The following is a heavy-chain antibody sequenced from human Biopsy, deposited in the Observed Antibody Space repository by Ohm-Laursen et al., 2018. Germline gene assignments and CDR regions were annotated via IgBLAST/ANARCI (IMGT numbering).Heavy chain of an antibody. D-gene: IGHD1-26*01. CDR2: IIPIPNVA. CDR3: ARGEGSSWFDP. CDR1: GDSFTSYA. J-gene: IGHJ5*02. Sequence: SVKVSYKTSGDSFTSYAIGWVRQAPGQGLEWMGGIIPIPNVATYAQKFQGRITITADESTSTAYMELSSLTSDDTAVYFCARGEGSSWFDPWGHGTLVTVSS. V-gene: IGHV1-69*10.